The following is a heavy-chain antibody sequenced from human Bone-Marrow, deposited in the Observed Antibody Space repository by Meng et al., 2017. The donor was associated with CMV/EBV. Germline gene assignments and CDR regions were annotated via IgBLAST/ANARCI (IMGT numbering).Heavy chain of an antibody. D-gene: IGHD2-2*02. CDR1: GGTFSSYA. J-gene: IGHJ4*02. V-gene: IGHV1-69*05. Sequence: SVKVSCKASGGTFSSYAISWVRQAPGQGLEWMGGIIPIFGTANYAQKFQGRVTITTDESTSTAYMELSSLRSEDTAVYYCARDSRYCSSTSCYMDLDYWGQGTLVTVPS. CDR2: IIPIFGTA. CDR3: ARDSRYCSSTSCYMDLDY.